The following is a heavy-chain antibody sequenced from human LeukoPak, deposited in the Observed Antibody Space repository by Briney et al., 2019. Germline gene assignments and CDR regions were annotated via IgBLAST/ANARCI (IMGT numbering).Heavy chain of an antibody. V-gene: IGHV5-51*01. CDR2: IHPSDSDT. Sequence: NTGESLKISCKGSGYSFTSYWISWVRQMPGKGLEWMGIIHPSDSDTKYSPSFQGQVTFSADKSINTAYLQWSSLKASDTAMYYCARHEDIVDSFDYWGQGTLVTVSS. J-gene: IGHJ4*02. CDR1: GYSFTSYW. D-gene: IGHD5-12*01. CDR3: ARHEDIVDSFDY.